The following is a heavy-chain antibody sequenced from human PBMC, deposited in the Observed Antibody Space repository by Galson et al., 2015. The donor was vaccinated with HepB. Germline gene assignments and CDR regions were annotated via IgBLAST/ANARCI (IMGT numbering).Heavy chain of an antibody. CDR2: ISHSGIT. J-gene: IGHJ5*02. CDR3: ASHDCTNGVCPNWFDP. D-gene: IGHD2-8*01. V-gene: IGHV4-34*01. CDR1: GGSFSGYY. Sequence: SETLSLTCAVYGGSFSGYYWTWIRQPPGKGLEWIGEISHSGITNYNPSLKSRVTISLDTSKNQFSLKLSSVTAADTAVYYCASHDCTNGVCPNWFDPWGQGTLVTVSS.